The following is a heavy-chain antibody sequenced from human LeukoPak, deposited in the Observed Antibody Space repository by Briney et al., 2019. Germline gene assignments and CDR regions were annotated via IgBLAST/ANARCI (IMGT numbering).Heavy chain of an antibody. D-gene: IGHD3-22*01. V-gene: IGHV1-8*01. Sequence: ASVKVSCKASGYAFANYDITWVRQATGQGLECMGWMNPNSGDTGYAQKFQGRVSMTRDTSKSTAYMELSSLRSEDTAVYYCARGFSAYDGTDYAFSYYWGQGTLVTVSS. CDR2: MNPNSGDT. J-gene: IGHJ4*02. CDR1: GYAFANYD. CDR3: ARGFSAYDGTDYAFSYY.